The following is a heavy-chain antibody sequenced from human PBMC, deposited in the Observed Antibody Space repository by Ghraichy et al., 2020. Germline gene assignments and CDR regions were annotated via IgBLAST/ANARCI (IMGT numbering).Heavy chain of an antibody. CDR3: ACLAVATSEIDY. D-gene: IGHD4-23*01. Sequence: GESLNISCAASGFTFSYYWMSWVRLAPGKGLEWVANIKKDGSEKYYVDSVKGRFTISRDNAKNSLYLQMNSLRDEDTAVYYCACLAVATSEIDYWGQGTLVTVSS. CDR1: GFTFSYYW. J-gene: IGHJ4*02. CDR2: IKKDGSEK. V-gene: IGHV3-7*03.